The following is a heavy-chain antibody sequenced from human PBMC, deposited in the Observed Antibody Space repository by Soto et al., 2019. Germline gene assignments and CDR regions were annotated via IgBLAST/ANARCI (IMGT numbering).Heavy chain of an antibody. D-gene: IGHD2-15*01. CDR3: ARLKVGYCSGGSCYGNWFDP. Sequence: PSETLSLTCTVSGDSVTSASDYWSWIRQPPGKGLEWIGYIYYSGSTNYNPSLKSRVTISVDTSKNQFSLKLSSVTAADTAMYYCARLKVGYCSGGSCYGNWFDPWGQGTLVTVSS. CDR2: IYYSGST. CDR1: GDSVTSASDY. V-gene: IGHV4-61*01. J-gene: IGHJ5*02.